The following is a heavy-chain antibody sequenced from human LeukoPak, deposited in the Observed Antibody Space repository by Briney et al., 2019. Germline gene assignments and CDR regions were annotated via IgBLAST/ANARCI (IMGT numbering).Heavy chain of an antibody. V-gene: IGHV3-66*01. Sequence: GGSLRLSCAASGFTVSSNYMSWVRQAPGKGLEWVSVINSGGSTYYADSVKGRFTISRDNSKNTLYLQMNSLRAEDTAVYYCARDKGGGQSSGSSGGMDVWGQGTTVTVSS. CDR2: INSGGST. J-gene: IGHJ6*02. D-gene: IGHD6-19*01. CDR1: GFTVSSNY. CDR3: ARDKGGGQSSGSSGGMDV.